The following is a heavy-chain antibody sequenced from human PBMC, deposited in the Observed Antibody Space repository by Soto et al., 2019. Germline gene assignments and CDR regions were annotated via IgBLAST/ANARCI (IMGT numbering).Heavy chain of an antibody. CDR1: GFTFSSYG. D-gene: IGHD3-22*01. J-gene: IGHJ4*02. CDR3: AKDGRHYDSSGYYYY. CDR2: ISYDGSNK. V-gene: IGHV3-30*18. Sequence: PGGSLRLSCAASGFTFSSYGMHWVRQAPGKGLEWVAVISYDGSNKYYADSVKGRFTISRDNSKNTLYLQMNSLRAEDTAVYYCAKDGRHYDSSGYYYYWGQGTLVTVSS.